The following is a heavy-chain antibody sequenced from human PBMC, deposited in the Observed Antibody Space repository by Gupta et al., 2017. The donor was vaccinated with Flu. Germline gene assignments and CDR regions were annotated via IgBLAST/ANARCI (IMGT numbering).Heavy chain of an antibody. CDR3: ARGYDRNKVGY. D-gene: IGHD3-22*01. J-gene: IGHJ4*02. V-gene: IGHV4-31*03. CDR2: IHYSGSA. Sequence: QVQLQESGPGVVRPSQDLSLTCTVSGGSISSSASFWTWVRQHPGKGLEWIGYIHYSGSAYYNPSLKSRVTMSVDTSKNQFFLKVTSVTAADTGVYYCARGYDRNKVGYWGQGTLVTVSS. CDR1: GGSISSSASF.